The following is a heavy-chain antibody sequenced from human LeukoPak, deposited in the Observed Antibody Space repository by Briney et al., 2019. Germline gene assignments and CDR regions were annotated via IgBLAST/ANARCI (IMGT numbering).Heavy chain of an antibody. J-gene: IGHJ4*02. CDR1: GGSISSHY. Sequence: PPETLSLTCTVSGGSISSHYWSWIRQPPGKGLEWIGYIYYSGSTNCNPSLKSRVTISVDTSKNQFSLKLSSVTAADTAVYYCARDRKAARRYFDYWGQGTLVTVSS. CDR2: IYYSGST. V-gene: IGHV4-59*11. CDR3: ARDRKAARRYFDY. D-gene: IGHD6-6*01.